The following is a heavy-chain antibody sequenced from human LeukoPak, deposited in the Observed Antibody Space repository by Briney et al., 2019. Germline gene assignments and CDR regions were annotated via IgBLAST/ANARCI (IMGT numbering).Heavy chain of an antibody. J-gene: IGHJ4*02. Sequence: ASVKVSCKVSGYTLTELSMHWVRQAPGKGLEWMGGFDPEDGETIYAQKFQGRVTMTEDTSTDTAYMELSSLRSEDTAVYYCATDPPSSGCYTGFDYWGQGTLVIVSS. CDR1: GYTLTELS. V-gene: IGHV1-24*01. CDR3: ATDPPSSGCYTGFDY. D-gene: IGHD3-22*01. CDR2: FDPEDGET.